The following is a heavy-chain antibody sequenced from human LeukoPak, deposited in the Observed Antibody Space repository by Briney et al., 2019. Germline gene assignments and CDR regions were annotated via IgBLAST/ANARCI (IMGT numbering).Heavy chain of an antibody. V-gene: IGHV1-46*01. CDR2: IYPRDGST. CDR3: ARDQEAFDY. CDR1: GYSFTSNY. Sequence: GASVKVSCKSSGYSFTSNYIHWVRQATGQGLEWMGMIYPRDGSTSYAQKFQGRVTVTRDTSTSTVQMELSGLRSEDTAVYYCARDQEAFDYWGQGTLVTVSS. J-gene: IGHJ4*02.